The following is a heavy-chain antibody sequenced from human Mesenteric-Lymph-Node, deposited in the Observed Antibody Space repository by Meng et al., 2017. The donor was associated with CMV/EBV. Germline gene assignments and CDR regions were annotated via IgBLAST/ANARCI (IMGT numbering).Heavy chain of an antibody. CDR1: GFPVSSTY. Sequence: SGFPVSSTYMNWVRQAPGKGLEWVSVISTGGSTYYADSVKGRFTISRDNSKNMLYLQMNSLRAEDTAVYYCARDLLVFDSSGYYYFDYWGQGTLVTVSS. D-gene: IGHD3-22*01. CDR3: ARDLLVFDSSGYYYFDY. CDR2: ISTGGST. V-gene: IGHV3-53*01. J-gene: IGHJ4*02.